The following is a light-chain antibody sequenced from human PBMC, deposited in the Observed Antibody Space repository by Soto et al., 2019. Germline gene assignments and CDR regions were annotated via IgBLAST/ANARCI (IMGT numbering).Light chain of an antibody. CDR1: SSDIGGYNY. CDR3: SSYSSSSTYV. Sequence: QSVLTQPASVSGSPGQSITISCTGTSSDIGGYNYVSWSQQHPGKAPKLLIFEVSNRPSGVSRRFSGSKSGNTASLSIAGLQAEDAADYYCSSYSSSSTYVFGTGTKVTV. J-gene: IGLJ1*01. CDR2: EVS. V-gene: IGLV2-14*01.